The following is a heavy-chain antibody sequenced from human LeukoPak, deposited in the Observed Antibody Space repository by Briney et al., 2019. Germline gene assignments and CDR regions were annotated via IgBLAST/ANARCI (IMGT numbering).Heavy chain of an antibody. Sequence: KPSETLSLTCAVSGVSISRSNWWSWVRQPPGKGLEWVGEIYHSGSTYYNPSLKSRVTISVDTSKNQFSLKLSSVTAADAAVYYCARHGPGFGELAFDYWGQGTLVTVSS. D-gene: IGHD3-10*01. V-gene: IGHV4-4*02. CDR3: ARHGPGFGELAFDY. CDR2: IYHSGST. J-gene: IGHJ4*02. CDR1: GVSISRSNW.